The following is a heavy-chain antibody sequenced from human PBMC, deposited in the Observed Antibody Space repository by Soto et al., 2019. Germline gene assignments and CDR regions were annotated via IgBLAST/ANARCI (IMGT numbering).Heavy chain of an antibody. Sequence: SETLSLTCTVSGASISSYYWSWIRQPPGKGLEWIGHISYSGNPDYNPSLSSRVTIPVDTSKNQFSLKLTSVTAADTAVYYCARHYSSDPFDYWGQGTLVTVSS. CDR2: ISYSGNP. CDR3: ARHYSSDPFDY. V-gene: IGHV4-59*08. D-gene: IGHD2-21*01. J-gene: IGHJ4*02. CDR1: GASISSYY.